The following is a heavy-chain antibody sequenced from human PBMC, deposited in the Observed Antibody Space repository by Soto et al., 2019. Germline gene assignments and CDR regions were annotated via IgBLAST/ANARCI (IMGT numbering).Heavy chain of an antibody. D-gene: IGHD2-15*01. CDR1: GFTFSNYA. CDR2: IGGGGADT. V-gene: IGHV3-23*01. J-gene: IGHJ3*02. Sequence: VQLLESGGGLVQPGGSLRLSCAASGFTFSNYAMSWVRQAPGKGLEWVSGIGGGGADTYYADSVKGRFIISRDNSKSTLSLQMNGLRAEDTAVYNSAKDRMNHNSVCDPFDIWGQRTMVAVAA. CDR3: AKDRMNHNSVCDPFDI.